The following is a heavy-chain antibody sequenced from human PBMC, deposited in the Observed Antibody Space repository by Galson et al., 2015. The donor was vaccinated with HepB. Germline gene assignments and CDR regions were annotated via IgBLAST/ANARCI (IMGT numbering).Heavy chain of an antibody. CDR2: IYTGGTT. CDR3: ATGATVTPFDY. D-gene: IGHD4-17*01. CDR1: RFTVSNNY. J-gene: IGHJ4*02. V-gene: IGHV3-53*01. Sequence: SLRLSCAASRFTVSNNYMSWVRQAPGKGLEWVSVIYTGGTTYYADSVKGRFTVSRDTSKNTLYLQMNSLRVEDTALYYCATGATVTPFDYWGQGTLVT.